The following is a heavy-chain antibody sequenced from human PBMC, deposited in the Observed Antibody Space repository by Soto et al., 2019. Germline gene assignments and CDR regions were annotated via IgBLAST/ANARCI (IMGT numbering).Heavy chain of an antibody. D-gene: IGHD6-13*01. CDR2: ISSNSAYI. V-gene: IGHV3-21*01. CDR3: TRDASPDSSARGWLDP. CDR1: GFTFRSFT. J-gene: IGHJ5*02. Sequence: PGGSLRLSCAASGFTFRSFTMNWVRQAPGKGLEWVSTISSNSAYIYYTDALRGRFTISRDNAKNSLHLQMNSLRAEDTAVYYCTRDASPDSSARGWLDPWGQGTMVTVYS.